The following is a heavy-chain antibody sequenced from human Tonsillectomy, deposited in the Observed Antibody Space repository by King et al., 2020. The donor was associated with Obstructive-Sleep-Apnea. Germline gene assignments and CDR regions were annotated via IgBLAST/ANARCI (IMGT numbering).Heavy chain of an antibody. J-gene: IGHJ4*02. CDR3: ARDEGSGYLDY. D-gene: IGHD3-3*01. Sequence: VQLVESGGGVVQPGRSLRLSCAASGFTFSSYAMHWVRQAPGKGLEWVAVISYDGSNKYYADSVKGRFTISRDNSKNTLYLQMSSLRAEDTAVYYCARDEGSGYLDYWGQGTLVTVSS. V-gene: IGHV3-30*04. CDR1: GFTFSSYA. CDR2: ISYDGSNK.